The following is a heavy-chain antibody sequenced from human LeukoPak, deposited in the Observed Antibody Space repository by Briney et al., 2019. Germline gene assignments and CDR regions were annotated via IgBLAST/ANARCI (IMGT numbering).Heavy chain of an antibody. CDR3: AKWDAYIES. D-gene: IGHD3-16*01. CDR2: ISYDGSNK. V-gene: IGHV3-30*18. Sequence: GRSLRLSCAASGFTFSSYGMHWVRQAPGKGLEWVAIISYDGSNKYYADSVKGRFTISRDNSKNTLYLQMDSLRAEDTAVYYCAKWDAYIESWGQGTLVTVSS. CDR1: GFTFSSYG. J-gene: IGHJ5*02.